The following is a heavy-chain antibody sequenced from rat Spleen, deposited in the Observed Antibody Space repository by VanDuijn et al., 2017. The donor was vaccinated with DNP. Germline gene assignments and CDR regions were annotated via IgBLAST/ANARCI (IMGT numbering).Heavy chain of an antibody. Sequence: EVQLVETGGGLVQPGRSLKLSCVASGFTFSSHWMYWIRQAPGKGLEWVASINTDGGRTYYPDSVKGRFAISRDNAEDTVYLQMNSLRSEDTATYYCITFEGRNAWGQGTSVTVSS. CDR2: INTDGGRT. CDR1: GFTFSSHW. D-gene: IGHD1-10*01. V-gene: IGHV5-58*01. J-gene: IGHJ4*01. CDR3: ITFEGRNA.